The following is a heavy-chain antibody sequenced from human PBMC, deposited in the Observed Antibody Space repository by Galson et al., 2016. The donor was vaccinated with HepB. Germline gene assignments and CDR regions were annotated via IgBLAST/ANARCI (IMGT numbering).Heavy chain of an antibody. CDR3: ARAPQLLWFGELLWSSDY. D-gene: IGHD3-10*01. V-gene: IGHV4-39*07. CDR2: IYYNGNT. Sequence: ETLSLTCTVSGGSISSSSYYWGWIRQSPGKGLEWSGNIYYNGNTYYNPSLTSRLTIPLHTSKNQFSLRLSSVTAADTAAYYCARAPQLLWFGELLWSSDYWGQGSLVALSS. CDR1: GGSISSSSYY. J-gene: IGHJ4*02.